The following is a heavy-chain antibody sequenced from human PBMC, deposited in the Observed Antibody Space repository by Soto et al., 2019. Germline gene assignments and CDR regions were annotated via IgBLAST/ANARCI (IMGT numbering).Heavy chain of an antibody. CDR1: GFTFSSYG. CDR2: ISYDGSNK. J-gene: IGHJ4*02. Sequence: GGSLRLSCAASGFTFSSYGMHWVRQAPGKGLEWVAVISYDGSNKYYADYVKGRFTISRDNSKNTLYLQMNSLRAEDTAVYYCAKDLTRQLGDFDYWGQGTLVTVSS. CDR3: AKDLTRQLGDFDY. D-gene: IGHD6-6*01. V-gene: IGHV3-30*18.